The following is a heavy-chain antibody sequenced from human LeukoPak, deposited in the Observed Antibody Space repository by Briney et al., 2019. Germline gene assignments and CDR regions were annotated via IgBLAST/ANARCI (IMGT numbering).Heavy chain of an antibody. D-gene: IGHD1-20*01. CDR2: IIWSGGST. CDR1: GFTFDDYG. V-gene: IGHV3-20*04. Sequence: GGSLRLSCAASGFTFDDYGMSWVRQAPGKGLEWVSGIIWSGGSTGYADSVKGRFTISRDNAKNSLYLQMNSLRAEDTAVYYCARDHNWNFDYWGQGTLVTVSS. J-gene: IGHJ4*02. CDR3: ARDHNWNFDY.